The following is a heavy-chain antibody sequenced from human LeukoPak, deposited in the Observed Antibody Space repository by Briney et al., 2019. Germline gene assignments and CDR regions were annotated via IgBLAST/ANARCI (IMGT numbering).Heavy chain of an antibody. CDR2: INHSGST. CDR1: GGSFSDYY. Sequence: SETLSLTCAVYGGSFSDYYGSWIRQPPGKGLEWIGEINHSGSTNYNPSLKSRVTISVDTSKNQFSLKLGSVTAADTAVYYCARGRYRYCRSACCLNWFDRWGQGTLVTVSS. D-gene: IGHD2-2*01. CDR3: ARGRYRYCRSACCLNWFDR. J-gene: IGHJ5*02. V-gene: IGHV4-34*01.